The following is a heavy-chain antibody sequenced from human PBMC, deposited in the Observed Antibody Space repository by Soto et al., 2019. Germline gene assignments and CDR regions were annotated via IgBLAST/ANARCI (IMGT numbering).Heavy chain of an antibody. CDR3: ARGYDFWSGPYYFDY. V-gene: IGHV1-2*04. Sequence: VKVSCKASGYTFTGYYMHWVRQAPGQGLEWMGWINPNSGGTNYAQKFQGWVTMTRDTSISTAYMELSRLRSDDTAVYYCARGYDFWSGPYYFDYWGQGTLVTVSS. CDR1: GYTFTGYY. CDR2: INPNSGGT. J-gene: IGHJ4*02. D-gene: IGHD3-3*01.